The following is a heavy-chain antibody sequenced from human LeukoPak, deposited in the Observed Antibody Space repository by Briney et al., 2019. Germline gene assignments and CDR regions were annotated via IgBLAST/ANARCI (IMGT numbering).Heavy chain of an antibody. Sequence: ASVKVCCKASGGTFSSYAISWVRLAPGQGLGWMGGIIPIFGTANYAQKFQGRVTITADESTSTAYMELSSLRSEDTAVYYCATLVDFHGVVVVPAATNLHIWGQGTMVTVSS. J-gene: IGHJ3*02. D-gene: IGHD2-2*01. CDR2: IIPIFGTA. CDR3: ATLVDFHGVVVVPAATNLHI. CDR1: GGTFSSYA. V-gene: IGHV1-69*13.